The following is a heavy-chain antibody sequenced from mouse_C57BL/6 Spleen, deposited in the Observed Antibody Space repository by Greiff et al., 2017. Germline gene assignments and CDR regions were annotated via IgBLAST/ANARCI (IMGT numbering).Heavy chain of an antibody. CDR1: GFTFSSSA. J-gene: IGHJ3*01. CDR3: ARDLITGEGTFAY. Sequence: EVQRVESGGGLVKPGGSLKLSCAASGFTFSSSAMSWVRQTPEKRLECVATISDGGSYTYYPDNVQGRFTISRDNAKNNLYLQMSQLKSEDTAMYYCARDLITGEGTFAYWGQGTLVTVSA. D-gene: IGHD1-1*01. V-gene: IGHV5-4*01. CDR2: ISDGGSYT.